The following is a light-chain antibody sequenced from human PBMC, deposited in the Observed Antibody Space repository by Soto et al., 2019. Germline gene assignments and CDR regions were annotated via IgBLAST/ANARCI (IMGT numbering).Light chain of an antibody. V-gene: IGLV3-21*02. CDR3: QVWDSSSDLVLYV. CDR1: NIGSKS. CDR2: DDS. Sequence: SYELTQPPSVSVAPGQTARITCGGNNIGSKSVHWYQQKPGQAPVLVVYDDSDRPSGIPERFSGSNSGNTATLTISRVEAGDEADYYCQVWDSSSDLVLYVFGTGTKLTVL. J-gene: IGLJ1*01.